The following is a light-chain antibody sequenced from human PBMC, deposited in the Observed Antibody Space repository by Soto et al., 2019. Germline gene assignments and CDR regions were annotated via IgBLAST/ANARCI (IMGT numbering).Light chain of an antibody. V-gene: IGKV1-5*03. CDR1: QSISSW. J-gene: IGKJ3*01. CDR3: QHYNSYPFT. Sequence: DIQMTQSPSTLSASVGDRVTITCRASQSISSWLAWYQQKPGKAPKLLIYKASSLESGVPSRFSGSGSGTEFTLTISSLHADDFATYYCQHYNSYPFTFGPGTKVDVK. CDR2: KAS.